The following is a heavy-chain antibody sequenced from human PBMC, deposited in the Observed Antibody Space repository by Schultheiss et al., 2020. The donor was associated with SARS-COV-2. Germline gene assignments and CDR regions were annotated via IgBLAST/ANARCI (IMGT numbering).Heavy chain of an antibody. D-gene: IGHD3-10*01. V-gene: IGHV4-31*03. J-gene: IGHJ4*02. Sequence: SETLSLTCTVSGGSISSDGYFWTWIRQHPEKGLEWIGYIYYSGSAHYNPSLESRVRISVDTSKNEFSLNLRSVTAADTAVYYCARDLGGFGESTTSHWGQGTLVTVSS. CDR2: IYYSGSA. CDR3: ARDLGGFGESTTSH. CDR1: GGSISSDGYF.